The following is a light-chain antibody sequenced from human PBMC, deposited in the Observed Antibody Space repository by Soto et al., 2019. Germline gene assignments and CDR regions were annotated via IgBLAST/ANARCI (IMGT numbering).Light chain of an antibody. V-gene: IGLV3-1*01. J-gene: IGLJ2*01. CDR3: QAWDTSTVV. CDR2: QDN. CDR1: KLGDKY. Sequence: SYELTQPPSVSVSPGQTASITCSGDKLGDKYVFWYHLKSGQSPVLVIYQDNQRPSGIPERFSGSNSGNTATLAISGTQAMDEADYFCQAWDTSTVVFGGGTKLTVL.